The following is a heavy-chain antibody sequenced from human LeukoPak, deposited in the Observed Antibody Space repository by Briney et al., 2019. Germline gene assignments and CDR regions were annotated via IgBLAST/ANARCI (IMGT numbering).Heavy chain of an antibody. CDR3: AVRGDDAFDI. J-gene: IGHJ3*02. D-gene: IGHD3-10*01. V-gene: IGHV4-59*08. CDR2: MYYSGST. Sequence: SETLSLTFTVSGGSISSYYWSWIRQPPGKGLEWIGYMYYSGSTNYNPSLKSRVTISVDTSKNQFSLKLSSVTAADTAVYYCAVRGDDAFDIWGQGTMVTVSS. CDR1: GGSISSYY.